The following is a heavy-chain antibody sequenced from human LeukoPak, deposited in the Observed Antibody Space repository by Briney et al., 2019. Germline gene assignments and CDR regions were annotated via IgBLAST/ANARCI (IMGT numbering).Heavy chain of an antibody. V-gene: IGHV4-39*07. CDR3: ARTHNWNYIDY. Sequence: PSETLSLTCTVSGGSISSSSYYWGWIRQPPGKGLEWIESIYYSGSTYYNPSLKSRVTISVDTSKNQFSLKLSSVTAADTAVYYCARTHNWNYIDYWGQGTLVTVSS. J-gene: IGHJ4*02. CDR1: GGSISSSSYY. CDR2: IYYSGST. D-gene: IGHD1-20*01.